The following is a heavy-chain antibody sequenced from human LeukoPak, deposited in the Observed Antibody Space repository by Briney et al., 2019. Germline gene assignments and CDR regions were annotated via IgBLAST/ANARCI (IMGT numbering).Heavy chain of an antibody. V-gene: IGHV4-34*01. CDR1: GGSISGYY. J-gene: IGHJ4*02. D-gene: IGHD5-18*01. Sequence: SETLSLTCTVSGGSISGYYWSWIRQPPGKGLEWIGEINHSGSTNYNPSLKSRVTISVDTSKDQFSLKLSSVTAADTAVYYCARPRRGYSYGVFDYWGQGTLVTVSS. CDR2: INHSGST. CDR3: ARPRRGYSYGVFDY.